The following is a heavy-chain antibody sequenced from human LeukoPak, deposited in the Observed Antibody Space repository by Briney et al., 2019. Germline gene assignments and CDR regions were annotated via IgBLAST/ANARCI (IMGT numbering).Heavy chain of an antibody. D-gene: IGHD3-22*01. CDR1: GFTFSSYS. J-gene: IGHJ4*02. CDR3: ARDPYYDSSGFPVDY. CDR2: ISSSSSTI. V-gene: IGHV3-48*02. Sequence: GGSLRLSCAASGFTFSSYSMNWVRQAPGKGLEWVSYISSSSSTIYYADSVKGRSTISRDNAKNSLYLQMNSLRDEDTAVYYCARDPYYDSSGFPVDYWGQGTLVTVSS.